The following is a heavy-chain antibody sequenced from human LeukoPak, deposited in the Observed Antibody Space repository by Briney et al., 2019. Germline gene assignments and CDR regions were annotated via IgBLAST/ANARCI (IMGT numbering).Heavy chain of an antibody. CDR3: ARSAMVREIYFDP. V-gene: IGHV4-39*07. J-gene: IGHJ5*02. D-gene: IGHD3-10*01. CDR2: IYYSGST. Sequence: SETLSLTCTVSGGSISSSSYYWGWIRQPPGKGLEWIGSIYYSGSTYYNPSLKSRVTISVDTSKNQFSLKLSSVTAADTAVYYCARSAMVREIYFDPWGQGTLVTVSS. CDR1: GGSISSSSYY.